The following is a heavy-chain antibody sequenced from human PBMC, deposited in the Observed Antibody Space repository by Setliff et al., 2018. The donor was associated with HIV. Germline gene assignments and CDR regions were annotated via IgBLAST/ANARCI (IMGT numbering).Heavy chain of an antibody. D-gene: IGHD3-9*01. V-gene: IGHV4-61*09. Sequence: SETLSLTCTVSGGSISSGSYYWSWIRQPAGKGLEWIGHIYTSGSTNYNPSLKSRVTISVDTSKNHFFLKLSSVTAADTAVYYCARRERYYDILTGRVFDGFDIWGQGTMVTVSS. J-gene: IGHJ3*02. CDR1: GGSISSGSYY. CDR3: ARRERYYDILTGRVFDGFDI. CDR2: IYTSGST.